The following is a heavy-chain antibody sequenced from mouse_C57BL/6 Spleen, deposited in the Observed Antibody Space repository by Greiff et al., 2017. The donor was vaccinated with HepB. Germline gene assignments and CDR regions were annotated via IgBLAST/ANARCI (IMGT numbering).Heavy chain of an antibody. CDR2: INPYNGGT. CDR3: AVGGGLRAWFAY. Sequence: EVQLQQSGPVLVKPGASVKMSCKASGYTFTDYYMNWVKQSHGKSLEWIGVINPYNGGTSYNQKFKGKATLTVDKSSSTAYMELNSLTSEDSAVYYCAVGGGLRAWFAYWGQGTLVTVSA. CDR1: GYTFTDYY. V-gene: IGHV1-19*01. D-gene: IGHD1-1*01. J-gene: IGHJ3*01.